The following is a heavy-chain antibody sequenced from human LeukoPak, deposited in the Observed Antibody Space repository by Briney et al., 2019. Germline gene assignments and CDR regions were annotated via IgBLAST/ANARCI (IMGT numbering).Heavy chain of an antibody. V-gene: IGHV3-21*01. D-gene: IGHD6-19*01. Sequence: GGSLRLSCAASGFMFSDYSMKWVRQALGKGPEWVSSISSGSAYIYYADSLKGRFTISRDNAKNSLYLQMNSLRAEDTAGYYCTRGPARIGVAGTWPLDYWGQGTLVTVSS. CDR3: TRGPARIGVAGTWPLDY. CDR2: ISSGSAYI. J-gene: IGHJ4*02. CDR1: GFMFSDYS.